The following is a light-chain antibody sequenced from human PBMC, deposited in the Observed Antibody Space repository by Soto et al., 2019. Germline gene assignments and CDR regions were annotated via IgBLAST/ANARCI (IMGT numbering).Light chain of an antibody. J-gene: IGKJ4*01. CDR1: QTISSW. CDR3: QQLNNYPPT. V-gene: IGKV1-9*01. CDR2: AAT. Sequence: DIQMTQSPSTLSGSVGDRVTITCRASQTISSWLAWYQQKPGKAPKLLIFAATTLQGGVPLRFSGSGSGTDFTLTINSLQPEDFATYFCQQLNNYPPTFGGGTKVDIK.